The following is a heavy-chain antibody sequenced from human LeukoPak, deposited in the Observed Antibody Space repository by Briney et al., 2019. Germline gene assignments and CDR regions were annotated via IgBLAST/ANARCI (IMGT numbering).Heavy chain of an antibody. CDR3: ARHFDSSAYWYYFGY. V-gene: IGHV4-59*08. J-gene: IGHJ4*02. D-gene: IGHD3-22*01. Sequence: PSETLSLTCTVSGGSIENNYWSWIRQPPGKGLEWIGCIFYSGSTNYNPSLKSRVTISVDTSKNQFSLRLSSVTAADTAVYYCARHFDSSAYWYYFGYWGQGILATVSS. CDR2: IFYSGST. CDR1: GGSIENNY.